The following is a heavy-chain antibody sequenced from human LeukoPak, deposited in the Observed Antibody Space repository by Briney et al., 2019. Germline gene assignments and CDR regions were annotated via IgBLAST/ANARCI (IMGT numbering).Heavy chain of an antibody. CDR2: ISASGGS. Sequence: PGGSLRLSCAASGFTFSNYAMSWVRQAPGKGLEWVSGISASGGSYYADSVKGRFTVSRDISKNTLYLQMNSPRAEDTAVYFCAREPRDCTGGTCQSAGGYYFYYWSQGTLVTVSS. D-gene: IGHD2-15*01. V-gene: IGHV3-23*01. CDR1: GFTFSNYA. CDR3: AREPRDCTGGTCQSAGGYYFYY. J-gene: IGHJ4*02.